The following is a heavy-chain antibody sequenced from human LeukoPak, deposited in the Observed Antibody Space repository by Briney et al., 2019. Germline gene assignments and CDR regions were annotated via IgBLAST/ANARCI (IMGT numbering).Heavy chain of an antibody. Sequence: ASVKVSCKASGYTFTSYYMHWVRQAPGQGLEWMGIINPSGGSTSYAQKFQGRVTMTRDTSTSTVYMELSSLRSEDTAVYYCARDLRVTTVTSVRATSFDSWGQGTLVTVSS. J-gene: IGHJ4*02. CDR1: GYTFTSYY. D-gene: IGHD4-11*01. CDR3: ARDLRVTTVTSVRATSFDS. CDR2: INPSGGST. V-gene: IGHV1-46*01.